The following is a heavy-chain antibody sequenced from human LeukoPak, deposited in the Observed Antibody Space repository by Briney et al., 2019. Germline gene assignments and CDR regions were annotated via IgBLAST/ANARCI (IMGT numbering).Heavy chain of an antibody. D-gene: IGHD4-17*01. CDR1: GGSISSYY. CDR2: IYYSGST. V-gene: IGHV4-59*08. Sequence: SETLSLTCTVSGGSISSYYWSWIRQPPGKGLEWIGYIYYSGSTNYNPSLKSRVTISVDTSKNQFSLKLSSVTAADTAVYYCARPQDYGDGAFDIWGQGTMVTVSS. J-gene: IGHJ3*02. CDR3: ARPQDYGDGAFDI.